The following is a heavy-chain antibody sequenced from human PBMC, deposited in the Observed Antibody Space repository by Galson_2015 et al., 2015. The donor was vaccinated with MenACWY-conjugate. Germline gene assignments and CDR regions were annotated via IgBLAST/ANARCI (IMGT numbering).Heavy chain of an antibody. CDR2: INPSGGST. D-gene: IGHD3-10*01. V-gene: IGHV1-46*01. Sequence: SVRVSCKASGYTFTSYYIHWVRQAPGQGLEWMGIINPSGGSTNYAQKFQGRVTMTRDTSTSTVYMELSSLRSEDTAVYYCAKFIWIGAYFDYWGQGTLVTVSS. J-gene: IGHJ4*02. CDR3: AKFIWIGAYFDY. CDR1: GYTFTSYY.